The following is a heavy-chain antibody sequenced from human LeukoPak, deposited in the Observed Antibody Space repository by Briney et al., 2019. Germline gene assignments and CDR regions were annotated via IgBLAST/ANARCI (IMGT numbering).Heavy chain of an antibody. V-gene: IGHV4-39*07. CDR3: ARVDYYDSSGYYSTPRWFDP. CDR2: IYDSGST. D-gene: IGHD3-22*01. Sequence: SETLSLTCTVSGGSIRSSYYYWGWIRQPPGKGLEWIGSIYDSGSTNYNPSLKSRVTISVDTSKNQFSLKLSSVTAADTAVYYCARVDYYDSSGYYSTPRWFDPWGQGTLVTVSS. CDR1: GGSIRSSYYY. J-gene: IGHJ5*02.